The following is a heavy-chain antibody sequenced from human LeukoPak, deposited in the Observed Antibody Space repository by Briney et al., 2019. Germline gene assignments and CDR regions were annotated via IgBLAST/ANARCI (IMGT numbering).Heavy chain of an antibody. CDR1: GGSISSSSYY. Sequence: SETLSLTCTVSGGSISSSSYYWGWIRQPPGKGLEWIGSIYYSGSTYYNPSLKSRVTISVDTSKNQLSLKLSSVTAADTAVHYCARHIFLVGPRGFLFGELLYEGIDYWGQGTLVTVSS. CDR3: ARHIFLVGPRGFLFGELLYEGIDY. D-gene: IGHD3-10*02. CDR2: IYYSGST. V-gene: IGHV4-39*01. J-gene: IGHJ4*02.